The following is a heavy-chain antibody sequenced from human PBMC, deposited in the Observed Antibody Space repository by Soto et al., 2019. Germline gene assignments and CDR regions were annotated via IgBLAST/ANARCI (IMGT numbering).Heavy chain of an antibody. CDR1: GFTFRSYE. V-gene: IGHV3-7*03. D-gene: IGHD4-4*01. Sequence: GGSLRLSCAASGFTFRSYEMNWVRQAPGKGLEWVANIKQDGSAQYYVDSLKGRFSVSRDNAKNSLYLQMDSLRLDDTAVYFCATWHLQEHAYDIWGQGTTVTVSS. J-gene: IGHJ3*02. CDR3: ATWHLQEHAYDI. CDR2: IKQDGSAQ.